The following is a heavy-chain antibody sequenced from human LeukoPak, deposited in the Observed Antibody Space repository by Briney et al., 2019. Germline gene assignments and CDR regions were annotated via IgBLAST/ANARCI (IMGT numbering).Heavy chain of an antibody. J-gene: IGHJ3*02. D-gene: IGHD3-3*01. CDR2: IKQEGSEK. CDR3: ATSFWSDDAFDI. CDR1: GFTFSSHW. Sequence: GGSLRLSCAAPGFTFSSHWMSWVRQAPGKGLEWVANIKQEGSEKYYVDSVKGRFTISRDNAKNSLYLQMNSLRAEDTAVYYCATSFWSDDAFDIWGQGTMVTVSS. V-gene: IGHV3-7*01.